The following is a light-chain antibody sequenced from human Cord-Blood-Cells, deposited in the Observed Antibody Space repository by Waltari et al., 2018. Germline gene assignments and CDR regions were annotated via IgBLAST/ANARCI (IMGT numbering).Light chain of an antibody. CDR3: SSYTSSSTPLV. Sequence: QSALTQPASVSGSPGQSITISCTATRSAVGGYNYVSWYQQHPGKAPKLMIYEVSNRPSGVSNRFSGSKSGNTASLTISGLQAEDEADYYCSSYTSSSTPLVFGTGTKVTVL. V-gene: IGLV2-14*01. CDR2: EVS. CDR1: RSAVGGYNY. J-gene: IGLJ1*01.